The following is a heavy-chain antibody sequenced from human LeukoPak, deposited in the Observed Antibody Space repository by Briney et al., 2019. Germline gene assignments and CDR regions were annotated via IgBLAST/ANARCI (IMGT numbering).Heavy chain of an antibody. J-gene: IGHJ6*02. Sequence: PSETLSLTCAVSGGSISSGGYSWSWIRQPPGKGLEWIGYIYHSGSTYYNPFLKSRVTISVDRSKNQFSLKLSSVTAADTAVYYCARGCSSTSCYISGMDVWGQGTTVTVSS. V-gene: IGHV4-30-2*01. D-gene: IGHD2-2*02. CDR1: GGSISSGGYS. CDR3: ARGCSSTSCYISGMDV. CDR2: IYHSGST.